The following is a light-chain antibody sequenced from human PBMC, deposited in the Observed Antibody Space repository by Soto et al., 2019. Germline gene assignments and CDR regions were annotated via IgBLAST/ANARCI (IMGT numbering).Light chain of an antibody. CDR1: QSVSSN. CDR2: GAS. CDR3: QQYNTWGT. V-gene: IGKV3-15*01. Sequence: EIVMTQSPATLAVSPGERATLSCRASQSVSSNLAWYQQKPGQAPRLLIYGASTRATRIPSRFSGSGSGTEFTLTISSLQSEDFAVHYCQQYNTWGTVGQGP. J-gene: IGKJ1*01.